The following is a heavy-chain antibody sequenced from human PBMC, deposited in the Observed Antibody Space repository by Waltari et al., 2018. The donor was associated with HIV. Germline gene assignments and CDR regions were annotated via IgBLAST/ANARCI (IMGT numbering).Heavy chain of an antibody. D-gene: IGHD3-22*01. V-gene: IGHV1-8*02. CDR3: ARNSSAKGNRYFYYGLDV. J-gene: IGHJ6*02. Sequence: QVYLVQSGPEVKRPGASVKISCKAYGYTLINFDVNWVRQAAGQGPEWLGWMNPNSGNTASPYIFEERVTMTTDVSTATAYMEMSGLTPEDTAIYYCARNSSAKGNRYFYYGLDVWGQGTPVTV. CDR1: GYTLINFD. CDR2: MNPNSGNT.